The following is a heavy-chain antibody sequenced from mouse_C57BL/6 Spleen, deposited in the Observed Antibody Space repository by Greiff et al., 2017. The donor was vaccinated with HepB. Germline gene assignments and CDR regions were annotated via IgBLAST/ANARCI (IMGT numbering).Heavy chain of an antibody. D-gene: IGHD2-1*01. CDR3: ARSVYYGNYGFDY. V-gene: IGHV1-5*01. Sequence: VQLQQSGTVLARPGASVKMSCKTSGYTFTSYWMHWVKQRPGQGLEWIGAIYPGNSDTSYNQKFKGKAKLTAVTSASTAYMELSSLTNEDSAVYYCARSVYYGNYGFDYWGQGTTLTVSS. CDR2: IYPGNSDT. CDR1: GYTFTSYW. J-gene: IGHJ2*01.